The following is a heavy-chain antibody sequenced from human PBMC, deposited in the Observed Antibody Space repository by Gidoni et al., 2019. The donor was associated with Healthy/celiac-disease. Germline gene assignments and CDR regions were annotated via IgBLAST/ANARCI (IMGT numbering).Heavy chain of an antibody. CDR2: IKRKTYGGTT. Sequence: EVQLVASGGGLVKPGGSLRGPCTASGFTLSNAWLSWARQATGKGRDWVGRIKRKTYGGTTDYAAPVKGRFTISRDDSKNTLYLQMNSLKTEDTAVYYCTSTLKYYDILTGYYIGVTVSGVDPWGQGTLVTVSS. J-gene: IGHJ5*02. D-gene: IGHD3-9*01. CDR3: TSTLKYYDILTGYYIGVTVSGVDP. CDR1: GFTLSNAW. V-gene: IGHV3-15*01.